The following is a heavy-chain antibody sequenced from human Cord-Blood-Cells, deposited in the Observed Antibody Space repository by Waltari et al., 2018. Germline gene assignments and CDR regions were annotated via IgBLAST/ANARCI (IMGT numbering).Heavy chain of an antibody. CDR2: INPIFGTA. CDR3: AIGPSSVGYFDY. Sequence: QVQLVQSGAAVKKPGSSVKVSCKASEGTFRSYAISWVRQAPGQGLEWMGGINPIFGTANYAQKFQGRVTITADESTSTAYMELSSLRSEDTAVYYCAIGPSSVGYFDYWGQGTLVTVSS. D-gene: IGHD1-26*01. V-gene: IGHV1-69*01. J-gene: IGHJ4*02. CDR1: EGTFRSYA.